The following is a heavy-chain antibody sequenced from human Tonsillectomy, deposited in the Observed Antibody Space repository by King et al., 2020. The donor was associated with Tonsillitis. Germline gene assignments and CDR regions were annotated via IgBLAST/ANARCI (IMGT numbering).Heavy chain of an antibody. Sequence: VQLVESGGGLVQPGRSLRLSCTVSGFSLGDYGMSWVRQAPGKGLECIGFIRSNADGGTIEYAASVKGRFIISRDDSKSIAYLQLNRLKTEDTAVYYCTREPRLCSGGSCRSYYYGMDVWGQGTTVTVSS. CDR3: TREPRLCSGGSCRSYYYGMDV. D-gene: IGHD2-15*01. J-gene: IGHJ6*02. CDR2: IRSNADGGTI. V-gene: IGHV3-49*04. CDR1: GFSLGDYG.